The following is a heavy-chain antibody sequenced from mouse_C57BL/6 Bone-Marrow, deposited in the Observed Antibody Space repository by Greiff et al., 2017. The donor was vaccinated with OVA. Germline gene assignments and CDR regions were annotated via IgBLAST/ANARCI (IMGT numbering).Heavy chain of an antibody. CDR2: IDPENGDT. J-gene: IGHJ1*03. V-gene: IGHV14-4*01. CDR3: TPTGSNYCYFDV. D-gene: IGHD2-5*01. Sequence: VQLQQSGAELVRPGASVKLSCTASGFNIKDDYMHWVKQRPEQGLEWIGWIDPENGDTEYASKFQGKATITADTSSNTAYLQLSSLTSEDTAVYYCTPTGSNYCYFDVWGTGTTVTVSS. CDR1: GFNIKDDY.